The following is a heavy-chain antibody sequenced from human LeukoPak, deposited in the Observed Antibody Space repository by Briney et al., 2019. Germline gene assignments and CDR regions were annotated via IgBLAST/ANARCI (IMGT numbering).Heavy chain of an antibody. J-gene: IGHJ2*01. V-gene: IGHV3-30*03. D-gene: IGHD6-6*01. CDR2: ISYDGSNK. CDR3: ARDRPSWYFDL. Sequence: QPGRSLRLSCAAPGFTFSSYGMHWVRQAAGKGLEWVAVISYDGSNKYYADSVKGRFTISRDNSKNTLYLQMNSLRVEDTAVYYCARDRPSWYFDLWGRGTLVTVSS. CDR1: GFTFSSYG.